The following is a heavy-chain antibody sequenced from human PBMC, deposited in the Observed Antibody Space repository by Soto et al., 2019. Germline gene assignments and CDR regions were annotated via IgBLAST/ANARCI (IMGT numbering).Heavy chain of an antibody. CDR1: VLSFGVYA. V-gene: IGHV3-21*01. Sequence: GGSLRLSCVDSVLSFGVYAFNWVRQAPGKGLEWVSTIGSPDQTYYADSVKGRFTISRDSARNSLYLQMNSLRAGDTAVYSGGRDMYNNCNNYYYYGMDVWGQGTTVTVSS. CDR3: GRDMYNNCNNYYYYGMDV. CDR2: IGSPDQT. J-gene: IGHJ6*02. D-gene: IGHD1-1*01.